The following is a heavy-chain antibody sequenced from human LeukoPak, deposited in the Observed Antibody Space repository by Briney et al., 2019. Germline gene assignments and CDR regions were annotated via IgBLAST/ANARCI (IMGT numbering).Heavy chain of an antibody. V-gene: IGHV3-21*01. J-gene: IGHJ4*02. CDR2: ISRSSDYI. CDR3: ARVRWMGCTNGVCYDFEF. CDR1: GFTFRSYS. D-gene: IGHD2-8*01. Sequence: GGSLRLSCAASGFTFRSYSINWVRQAPWKGLEWVSSISRSSDYIYYADSVKGRFTISRDNANNLLYLQMNSLRAEDTAVYYCARVRWMGCTNGVCYDFEFWGQGTLVTVSS.